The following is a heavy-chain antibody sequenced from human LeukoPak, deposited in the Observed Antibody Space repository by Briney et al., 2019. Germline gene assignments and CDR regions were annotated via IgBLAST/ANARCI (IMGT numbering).Heavy chain of an antibody. CDR3: AHSSSWYWFDP. Sequence: GGSLRLSSAASGFTFSSYAMSWVRQAPGKGLEWVSAISGSGGSTYYADSVKGRFTISRDNSKNTLYLQMNSLRAEDTAVYYCAHSSSWYWFDPWGQGTLVTVSS. CDR1: GFTFSSYA. V-gene: IGHV3-23*01. CDR2: ISGSGGST. D-gene: IGHD6-13*01. J-gene: IGHJ5*02.